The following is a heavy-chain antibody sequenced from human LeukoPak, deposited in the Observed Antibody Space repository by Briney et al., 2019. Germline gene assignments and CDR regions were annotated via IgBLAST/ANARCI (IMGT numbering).Heavy chain of an antibody. J-gene: IGHJ4*02. Sequence: SVKVSCKASGGTFSSYTICWVRQAPGQGLEWMGRIIPILGIANYAQKFQGRVTITADKSTSTAYMELSSLRSEDTAVYYCARDPGDGYNLDYWGQGTLVTVSS. D-gene: IGHD5-24*01. V-gene: IGHV1-69*04. CDR1: GGTFSSYT. CDR3: ARDPGDGYNLDY. CDR2: IIPILGIA.